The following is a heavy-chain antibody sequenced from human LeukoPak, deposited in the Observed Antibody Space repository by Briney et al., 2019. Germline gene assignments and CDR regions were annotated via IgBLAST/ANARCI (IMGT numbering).Heavy chain of an antibody. Sequence: GGSLRLSCAASGFTFSNYGMSWVRQAPGKGPEWVSAVSGSGGSTFYADSVKGRFTISRDNSKNTLYLQLNSLRAEDTAVYYCATALLRVTSAFDIWGQGTMVTVSS. J-gene: IGHJ3*02. V-gene: IGHV3-23*01. CDR3: ATALLRVTSAFDI. CDR1: GFTFSNYG. CDR2: VSGSGGST. D-gene: IGHD2-15*01.